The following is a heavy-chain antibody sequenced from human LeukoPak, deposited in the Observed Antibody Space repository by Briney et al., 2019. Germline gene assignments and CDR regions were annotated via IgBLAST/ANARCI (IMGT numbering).Heavy chain of an antibody. CDR3: ARDLEPRTYYYDSSGYLTEYFQH. J-gene: IGHJ1*01. D-gene: IGHD3-22*01. CDR1: GFTFSDYY. Sequence: GGSLRLSCAASGFTFSDYYMSWIRQAPGKGLEWVSYISSSGSIIYYADSVKGRFTIARDNAKNSLYLQMNSLRAEDTAVYYCARDLEPRTYYYDSSGYLTEYFQHWGQGTLVTVSS. V-gene: IGHV3-11*04. CDR2: ISSSGSII.